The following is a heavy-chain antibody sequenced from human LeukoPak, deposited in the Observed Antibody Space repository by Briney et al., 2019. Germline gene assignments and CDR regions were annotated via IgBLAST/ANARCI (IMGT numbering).Heavy chain of an antibody. CDR2: INPSGGST. V-gene: IGHV1-46*01. CDR1: GYTFTSYG. J-gene: IGHJ3*02. Sequence: ASVKVSCKASGYTFTSYGISWVRQAPGQGLEWMGIINPSGGSTSYAQKFQGRVTMTRDTSTSTVYMELSSLRSEDTAVYYCAREGTTPTPGTFDIWGQGTMVTVSS. CDR3: AREGTTPTPGTFDI. D-gene: IGHD4-11*01.